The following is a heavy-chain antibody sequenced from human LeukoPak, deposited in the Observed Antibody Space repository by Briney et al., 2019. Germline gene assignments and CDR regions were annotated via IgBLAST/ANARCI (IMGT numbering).Heavy chain of an antibody. CDR2: FAPDDVET. CDR1: GGTFSSYA. J-gene: IGHJ4*02. CDR3: ATGDGYNKAHDN. D-gene: IGHD5-24*01. V-gene: IGHV1-24*01. Sequence: ASVKVSCKASGGTFSSYAISWVRQAPGKGLEWMGGFAPDDVETIYAQKFEGRVSMTKDTSTDTAYMELSSLRSEDTAVYYCATGDGYNKAHDNWGQGTLVTVSS.